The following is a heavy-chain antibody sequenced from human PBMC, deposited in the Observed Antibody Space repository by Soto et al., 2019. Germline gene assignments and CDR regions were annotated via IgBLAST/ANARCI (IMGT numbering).Heavy chain of an antibody. D-gene: IGHD1-1*01. J-gene: IGHJ3*01. CDR2: MSPGERA. CDR1: GGSISSYY. V-gene: IGHV4-4*07. Sequence: PSETLSLTCTVSGGSISSYYWSWVRQPAGKGLEWIGRMSPGERASYNPSLQSRATMSIDTSRNQFSLKVTSLSAADTAVYFCAREFPGALERSRAFDVWGPGTLVTVSS. CDR3: AREFPGALERSRAFDV.